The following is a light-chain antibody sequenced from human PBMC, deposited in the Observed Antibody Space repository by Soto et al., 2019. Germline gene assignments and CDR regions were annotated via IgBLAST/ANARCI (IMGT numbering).Light chain of an antibody. CDR1: QSVSSSY. CDR2: GAS. CDR3: QQYGSSPSS. J-gene: IGKJ4*01. V-gene: IGKV3-20*01. Sequence: VLTQSPGALSLSPGERATLSCRASQSVSSSYLAWYQQKPGQAPRLLIYGASSRATGIPDRFSGSGSGTDFTLTISRLEPEDFAVYYCQQYGSSPSSFGGGTKVDIK.